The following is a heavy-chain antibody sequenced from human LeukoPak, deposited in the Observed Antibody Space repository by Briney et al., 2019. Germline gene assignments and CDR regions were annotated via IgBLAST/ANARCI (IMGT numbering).Heavy chain of an antibody. CDR2: INHSGST. CDR1: GGSFSGYY. V-gene: IGHV4-34*01. J-gene: IGHJ4*02. CDR3: ARGASHPFDY. Sequence: SETLSLTCAVYGGSFSGYYWSWIRQPPGKGLEWIGEINHSGSTNYNPSLKSRVTISVDTSKNQFFLKLSSVTAADTAVYYCARGASHPFDYWGQGTLVTVSS.